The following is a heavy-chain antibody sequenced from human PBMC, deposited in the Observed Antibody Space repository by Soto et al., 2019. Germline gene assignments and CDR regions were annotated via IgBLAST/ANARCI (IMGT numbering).Heavy chain of an antibody. CDR3: ARDQNYDFWSGFHGMDV. V-gene: IGHV4-4*07. D-gene: IGHD3-3*01. J-gene: IGHJ6*02. CDR2: IYTSGST. CDR1: GGSISSYY. Sequence: SETLSLTCTASGGSISSYYWSWIRQPAGKGLEWIGRIYTSGSTNYNPSLKSRVTMSVDTSKNQFSLKLSSVTAADTAVYYCARDQNYDFWSGFHGMDVWGQGTTVTVSS.